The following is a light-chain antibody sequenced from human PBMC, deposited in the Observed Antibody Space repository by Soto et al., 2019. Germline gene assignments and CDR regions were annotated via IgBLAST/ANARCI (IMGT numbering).Light chain of an antibody. CDR2: GAS. Sequence: EMVMPQSPATLSASPGDVATLSCRASQSVGSNLAWFQQKPGQTPRLLIYGASTRATGITARFSGSGSGTEFTLTISSLQSEDFAVYSCQQYDNWPRTFGHGTKLEIK. CDR3: QQYDNWPRT. CDR1: QSVGSN. J-gene: IGKJ2*01. V-gene: IGKV3-15*01.